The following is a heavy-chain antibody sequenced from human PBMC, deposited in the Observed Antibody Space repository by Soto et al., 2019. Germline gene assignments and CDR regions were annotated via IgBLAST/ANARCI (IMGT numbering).Heavy chain of an antibody. CDR2: ISGSGGST. CDR3: AKDRGDLWFGDYYMDV. D-gene: IGHD3-10*01. V-gene: IGHV3-23*01. J-gene: IGHJ6*03. CDR1: GFTFSSYA. Sequence: EVQLLESGGGLVQPGGSLRLSCAASGFTFSSYAMSWVRQAPGKGLEWVSAISGSGGSTYYADSVKGRFTISRDNSKNTLYLQMNSLRAEDTAVYYCAKDRGDLWFGDYYMDVWGKGTTVTVSS.